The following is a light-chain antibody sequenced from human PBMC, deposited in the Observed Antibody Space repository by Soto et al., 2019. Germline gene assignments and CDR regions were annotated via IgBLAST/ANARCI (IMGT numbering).Light chain of an antibody. CDR1: SSDVVTYNL. CDR2: EGT. V-gene: IGLV2-23*01. Sequence: QSVLTQPASVSGSPGQSISISCTGTSSDVVTYNLVSWYQQHPGKAPTVLIYEGTKRPSGVSNRFSGSKSGNTASLTISGIQTEDEADYYCYSFAGSTTLSYVLGPGTKVTVL. J-gene: IGLJ1*01. CDR3: YSFAGSTTLSYV.